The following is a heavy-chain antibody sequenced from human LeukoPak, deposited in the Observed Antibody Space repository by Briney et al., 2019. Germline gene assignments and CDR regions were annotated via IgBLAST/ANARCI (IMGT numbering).Heavy chain of an antibody. Sequence: GGSLRLSCAASGFTLSTYWMHWVRQVPGKGLLWASRINGDGKDTPYADSVKGRFTISRDNAQNMLYLQMNSLRVEDTGVYYCARGSSSGWPDYFDHWGQGALVTVSS. V-gene: IGHV3-74*01. J-gene: IGHJ4*02. CDR2: INGDGKDT. CDR3: ARGSSSGWPDYFDH. D-gene: IGHD6-19*01. CDR1: GFTLSTYW.